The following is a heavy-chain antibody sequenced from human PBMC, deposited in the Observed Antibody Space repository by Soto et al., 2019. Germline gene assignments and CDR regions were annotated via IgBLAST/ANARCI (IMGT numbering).Heavy chain of an antibody. V-gene: IGHV4-31*03. D-gene: IGHD4-17*01. J-gene: IGHJ3*02. CDR1: GGFVDSGGYY. CDR2: MPYSGSS. Sequence: QVQLQESGPGLVKPSRTLTLTCTVSGGFVDSGGYYWTWIRHLPGKGLEWVGYMPYSGSSYYNPSLESRVDMSFDTSTNHFSLKLSSVTAAATAVYYCAIPEGDPRHFGDYGRSGWGAFDIWGQGTMVTVSS. CDR3: AIPEGDPRHFGDYGRSGWGAFDI.